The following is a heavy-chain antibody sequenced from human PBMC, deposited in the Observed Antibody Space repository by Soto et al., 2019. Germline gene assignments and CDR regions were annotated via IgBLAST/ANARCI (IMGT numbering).Heavy chain of an antibody. J-gene: IGHJ6*02. Sequence: SETLSLTCTVSGGSISSYYWSWIRQPPGKGLEWIGYIYYSGSTNYNPSLKSRVTISVDTSKNQFSLKLSSVTAADTAVYYCASTELRDGYNLLVDYYGMDVWGQGTTVTVSS. CDR3: ASTELRDGYNLLVDYYGMDV. V-gene: IGHV4-59*01. CDR1: GGSISSYY. D-gene: IGHD5-12*01. CDR2: IYYSGST.